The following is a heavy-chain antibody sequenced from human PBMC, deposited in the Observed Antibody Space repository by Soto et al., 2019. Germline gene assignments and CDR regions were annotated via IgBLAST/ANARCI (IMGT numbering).Heavy chain of an antibody. Sequence: PSETLSLTCIVSGESISSSSYYWGWIRQPPGRGLEWIGSIYHSGRTYYNPSLKSRVSISIDTSKNKFSLKLSSVTAADTALYYCARQRTTVVTQAYFDYWGQGALVTAPQ. CDR3: ARQRTTVVTQAYFDY. D-gene: IGHD2-21*02. J-gene: IGHJ4*02. CDR1: GESISSSSYY. V-gene: IGHV4-39*01. CDR2: IYHSGRT.